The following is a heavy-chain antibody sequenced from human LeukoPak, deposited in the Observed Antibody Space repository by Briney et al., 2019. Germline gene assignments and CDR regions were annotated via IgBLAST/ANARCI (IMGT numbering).Heavy chain of an antibody. D-gene: IGHD3-10*01. CDR3: ASYYYGSGSYYSNWFDP. V-gene: IGHV1-69*04. Sequence: SVKVSCKASGGTFSSYAISWVRQAPGQGLEWMGRIIPILGIANYAQKFQGRVTITADKSTSTAYMELSSLRSEDTAVYYCASYYYGSGSYYSNWFDPWGQGTLVTVSS. J-gene: IGHJ5*02. CDR1: GGTFSSYA. CDR2: IIPILGIA.